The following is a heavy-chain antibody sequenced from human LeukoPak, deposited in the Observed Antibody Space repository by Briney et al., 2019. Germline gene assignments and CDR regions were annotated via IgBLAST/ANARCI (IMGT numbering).Heavy chain of an antibody. Sequence: SQTLSRTCAISGDTVSSNSAAWNWIRQSPSRGLEGLGSISYMSKSIHEYAISVERRISIDPDTYTNQFSLQLNSMTPEDTAVYYCANNLSPDFDYWGQGTLVTVSS. D-gene: IGHD3-16*02. J-gene: IGHJ4*02. CDR3: ANNLSPDFDY. V-gene: IGHV6-1*01. CDR1: GDTVSSNSAA. CDR2: ISYMSKSIH.